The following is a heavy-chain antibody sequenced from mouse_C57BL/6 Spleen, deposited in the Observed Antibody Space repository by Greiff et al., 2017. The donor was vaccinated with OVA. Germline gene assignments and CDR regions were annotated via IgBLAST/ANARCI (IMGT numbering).Heavy chain of an antibody. Sequence: EVKLVESEGGLVQPGSSMKLSCTASGFTFSDYYMAWVRQVPEKGLEWVANINYDGSSPYYLDSLKSRFIISGDNAKNILYLQMSSLKSEDTATYYCARIWEGYFDYWGQGTTLTVSS. CDR3: ARIWEGYFDY. CDR2: INYDGSSP. V-gene: IGHV5-16*01. D-gene: IGHD4-1*01. J-gene: IGHJ2*01. CDR1: GFTFSDYY.